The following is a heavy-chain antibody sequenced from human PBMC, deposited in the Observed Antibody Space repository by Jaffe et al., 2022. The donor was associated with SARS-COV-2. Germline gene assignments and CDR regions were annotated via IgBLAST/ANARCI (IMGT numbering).Heavy chain of an antibody. Sequence: QVQLQESGPGLVKPSQTLSLTCTVSGGSISSGSYYWSWVRQPAGEGLEWIGRVYISGSTNYNPSLKSRVTISLDTSKNQFSLKLSSVTAADTAVYFCAREGIGGGPRSDAFDIWGQGTMVTVSS. CDR2: VYISGST. V-gene: IGHV4-61*02. J-gene: IGHJ3*02. D-gene: IGHD6-6*01. CDR3: AREGIGGGPRSDAFDI. CDR1: GGSISSGSYY.